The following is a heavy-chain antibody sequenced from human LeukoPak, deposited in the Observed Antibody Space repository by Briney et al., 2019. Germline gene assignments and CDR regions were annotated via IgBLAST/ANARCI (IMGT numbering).Heavy chain of an antibody. CDR3: AKGRYSSGWNWYFDL. J-gene: IGHJ2*01. Sequence: SGGSLRLSCAASGFTFSSYGMHWVRQAPGKGLEWVAVIPYDGSNKDYADSVKGRFTISRDNSKNTLYLQMNSLRAEDTAVYYCAKGRYSSGWNWYFDLWGRGTLVTVSS. CDR1: GFTFSSYG. CDR2: IPYDGSNK. V-gene: IGHV3-30*18. D-gene: IGHD6-19*01.